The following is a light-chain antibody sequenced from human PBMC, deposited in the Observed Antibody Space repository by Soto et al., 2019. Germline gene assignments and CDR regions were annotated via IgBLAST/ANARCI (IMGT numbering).Light chain of an antibody. V-gene: IGLV1-40*01. Sequence: QSVLTQPPSVSGAPGQTVTISCIGRDSNIGAGYELHWYQQLPGTAPKLLIHSNYLRASGVPDRFSAYKSVTSASLAIIGLQADDEADYYCQSYDTRLGDWVFGGGTKVTVL. CDR1: DSNIGAGYE. CDR2: SNY. J-gene: IGLJ3*02. CDR3: QSYDTRLGDWV.